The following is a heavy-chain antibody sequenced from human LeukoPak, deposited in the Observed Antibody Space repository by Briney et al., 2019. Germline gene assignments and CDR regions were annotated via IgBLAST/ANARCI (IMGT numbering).Heavy chain of an antibody. CDR1: GFTFSSYA. CDR2: ISGSGGST. V-gene: IGHV3-23*01. J-gene: IGHJ4*02. D-gene: IGHD3-9*01. CDR3: AKDKIAAAYDILTSLDY. Sequence: GGSLRLSCAASGFTFSSYAMSWVRQAPGKGLEWVSAISGSGGSTYYADSVKGRFTISRDNSKNTLYLQMNSLRAEDTAVYYCAKDKIAAAYDILTSLDYWGQGTLATVSS.